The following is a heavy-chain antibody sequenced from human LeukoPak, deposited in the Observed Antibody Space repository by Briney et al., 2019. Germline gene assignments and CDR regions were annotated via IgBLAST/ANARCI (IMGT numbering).Heavy chain of an antibody. J-gene: IGHJ4*02. CDR2: IYYSGST. CDR1: GGSISSYY. D-gene: IGHD6-13*01. V-gene: IGHV4-59*01. CDR3: ARRDSGYSSSFIDY. Sequence: MSSETLSLTCTVSGGSISSYYWTWIRQPPGKGLEWIGYIYYSGSTNYNPSLKSRVTISIDTSKNQFSLKLTSVTPADTAMYYCARRDSGYSSSFIDYWGQGTLVTVSS.